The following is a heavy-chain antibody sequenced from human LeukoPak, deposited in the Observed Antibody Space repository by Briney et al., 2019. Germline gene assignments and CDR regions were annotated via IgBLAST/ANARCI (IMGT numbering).Heavy chain of an antibody. CDR1: GFTFSTYN. Sequence: PGGSLRLSCEASGFTFSTYNMNWVRQAPGKGLEWVSYISSDGTTLYYAASVKGRFTISRDNAKNSLYLHMNSLTDEDTAVYYCAAESYYYGGNSSLLGYWGQGTLVTVSS. J-gene: IGHJ4*02. V-gene: IGHV3-48*02. CDR2: ISSDGTTL. D-gene: IGHD4-23*01. CDR3: AAESYYYGGNSSLLGY.